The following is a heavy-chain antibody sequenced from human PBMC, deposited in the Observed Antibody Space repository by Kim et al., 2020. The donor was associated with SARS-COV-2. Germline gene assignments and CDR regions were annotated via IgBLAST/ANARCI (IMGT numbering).Heavy chain of an antibody. D-gene: IGHD1-7*01. CDR2: ISHSGDST. Sequence: WGSLRLSCAASGFTFTTSAMTWVRQAPGKGLEWVSTISHSGDSTYHADSVKGRFTVSRDNSKNTLYLQMNSLRAEDTAVYYCGLNYNLDVWGHGTTVTVS. CDR3: GLNYNLDV. V-gene: IGHV3-23*01. CDR1: GFTFTTSA. J-gene: IGHJ6*02.